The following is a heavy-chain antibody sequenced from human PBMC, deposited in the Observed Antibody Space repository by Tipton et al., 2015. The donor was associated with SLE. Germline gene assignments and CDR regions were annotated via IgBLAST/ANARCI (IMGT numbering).Heavy chain of an antibody. Sequence: TLSLTCAVYNGSFLRYYWTWTRHSPGKGLEWIGEILDIGSANYNPSLKGRVTMSVYTSKRQFSLNLNTVTAADTAVYYCARGNFHDGSSLPNDYWSQGTLVTVSS. V-gene: IGHV4-34*01. CDR2: ILDIGSA. D-gene: IGHD3-22*01. CDR1: NGSFLRYY. J-gene: IGHJ4*02. CDR3: ARGNFHDGSSLPNDY.